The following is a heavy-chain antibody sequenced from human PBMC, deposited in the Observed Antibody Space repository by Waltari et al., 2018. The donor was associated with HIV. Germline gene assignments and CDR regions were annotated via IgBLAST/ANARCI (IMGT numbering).Heavy chain of an antibody. CDR1: GDSVSSNSAA. CDR3: AREEVWFEELFQPSSY. CDR2: TYDRSKWYN. J-gene: IGHJ4*02. Sequence: QLQLQQSGPGLVKPSQTLSLTCAISGDSVSSNSAAWNWIRQSPSRGLEWLGRTYDRSKWYNDYAVSVKSRITINPDTSKNQFSLQLNSVTPEDAAVYYCAREEVWFEELFQPSSYWGQGTLVTVSS. D-gene: IGHD3-10*01. V-gene: IGHV6-1*01.